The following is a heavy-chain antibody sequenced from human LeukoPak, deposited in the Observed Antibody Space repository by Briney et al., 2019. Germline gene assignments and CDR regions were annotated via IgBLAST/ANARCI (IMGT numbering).Heavy chain of an antibody. CDR1: GYTFTGYY. Sequence: GASVKVSCKASGYTFTGYYMHWVRQAPGQGLEWMGRINPNSGGTNYAQKFQGRVTMTRDTSISIAYMELSRLRSDDTAVYYCARFSVVGLRSYYYDSSGYYQPLDYWGQGTLVTVSS. CDR2: INPNSGGT. J-gene: IGHJ4*02. V-gene: IGHV1-2*06. CDR3: ARFSVVGLRSYYYDSSGYYQPLDY. D-gene: IGHD3-22*01.